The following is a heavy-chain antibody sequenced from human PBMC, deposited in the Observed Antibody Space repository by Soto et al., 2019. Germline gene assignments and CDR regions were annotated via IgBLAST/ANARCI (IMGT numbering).Heavy chain of an antibody. J-gene: IGHJ5*02. V-gene: IGHV4-34*01. CDR2: INHSGST. CDR1: GGSFSGYY. Sequence: SETLSLTCAVYGGSFSGYYWSWIRQPPGKGLEWIGEINHSGSTNYNPSLKSRVTISVDTSKNQFSLKLSSVTAADTAVYYCARGLNNWNDDNWFDPWGQGTLVTVSS. D-gene: IGHD1-1*01. CDR3: ARGLNNWNDDNWFDP.